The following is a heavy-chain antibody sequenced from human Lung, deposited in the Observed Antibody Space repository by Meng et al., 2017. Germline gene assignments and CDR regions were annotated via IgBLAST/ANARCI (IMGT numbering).Heavy chain of an antibody. V-gene: IGHV4-4*02. D-gene: IGHD2-21*01. CDR3: TKNDFYCLGY. J-gene: IGHJ4*02. CDR1: GGSSSSDNR. CDR2: IYHSGST. Sequence: QRRLHESGPGLVKLSGTLSLTCAFSGGSSSSDNRLSWVREPPGKGLEWIGEIYHSGSTNYNQSLKSRITISVDKPKNQFSLTLSSVTAADTAVYYCTKNDFYCLGYWGQGTLVTVSS.